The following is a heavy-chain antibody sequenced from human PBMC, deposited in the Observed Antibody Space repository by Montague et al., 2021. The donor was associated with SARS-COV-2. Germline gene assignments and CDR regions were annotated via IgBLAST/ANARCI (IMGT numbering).Heavy chain of an antibody. D-gene: IGHD5-12*01. CDR1: GFIFSDYY. V-gene: IGHV3-11*01. CDR2: ISGSGSKT. Sequence: SLRLSWAASGFIFSDYYMTWIRQAPGKGLEWVSHISGSGSKTYYAESVKGRFTISRDTANNSVYLQMKFLGAEDTAVYYCARDQGGYGTFDIWGQGTMVTVSS. CDR3: ARDQGGYGTFDI. J-gene: IGHJ3*02.